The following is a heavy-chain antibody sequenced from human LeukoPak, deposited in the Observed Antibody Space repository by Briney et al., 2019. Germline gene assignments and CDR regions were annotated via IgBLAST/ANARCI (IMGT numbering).Heavy chain of an antibody. CDR3: ARAVAGLILLRY. CDR1: GYTFTNYY. Sequence: ASVKVSCKASGYTFTNYYIHWVRQAPGQGLEWMGWINPNSGGTNYAQKFQGRVTMTRDTSISTAYMELSRLRSDDTAVYYCARAVAGLILLRYWGQGTLVTVSS. D-gene: IGHD6-19*01. J-gene: IGHJ4*02. V-gene: IGHV1-2*02. CDR2: INPNSGGT.